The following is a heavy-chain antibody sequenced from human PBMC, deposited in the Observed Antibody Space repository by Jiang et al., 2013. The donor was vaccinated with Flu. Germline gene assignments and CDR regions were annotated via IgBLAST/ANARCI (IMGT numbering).Heavy chain of an antibody. CDR2: INHSGSS. Sequence: LLKPSETLSLTCAVDGGSFSGFFWTWVRQSPEKGLEWIGEINHSGSSHYNPSLKSRVTISIDTSKNQFSLKLRSVTAADAAVYFCARRRGGAAIGSWGQGTLVTV. CDR1: GGSFSGFF. CDR3: ARRRGGAAIGS. V-gene: IGHV4-34*01. D-gene: IGHD3-10*01. J-gene: IGHJ5*01.